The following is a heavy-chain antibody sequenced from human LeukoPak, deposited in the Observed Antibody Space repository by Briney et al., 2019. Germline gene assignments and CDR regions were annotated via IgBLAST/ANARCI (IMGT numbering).Heavy chain of an antibody. CDR1: GGSISSSSYY. D-gene: IGHD3-10*01. V-gene: IGHV4-39*07. Sequence: SETLSLTCTVSGGSISSSSYYWGWIRQPPGKGLEWIGSIYYSGSTYYNPSLKSRVTISVDTSKNQFSLKLSSVTAADTAVYYCAREEINYYGSGSYRRLDYWGQGTLVTVSS. CDR3: AREEINYYGSGSYRRLDY. CDR2: IYYSGST. J-gene: IGHJ4*02.